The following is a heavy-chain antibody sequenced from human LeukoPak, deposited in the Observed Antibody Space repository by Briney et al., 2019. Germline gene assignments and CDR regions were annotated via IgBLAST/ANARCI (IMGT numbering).Heavy chain of an antibody. CDR2: INPNSGGT. CDR3: ARPAVQTRKAAWFDP. Sequence: ASVKVSCKASGYTFTGYYMHWVRQAPGQGLEWMGWINPNSGGTNYAQKFQGRVTMTRDTSISTAYMELSRLRSDDTAVYYCARPAVQTRKAAWFDPWGQGTLVTVSS. D-gene: IGHD6-19*01. V-gene: IGHV1-2*02. CDR1: GYTFTGYY. J-gene: IGHJ5*02.